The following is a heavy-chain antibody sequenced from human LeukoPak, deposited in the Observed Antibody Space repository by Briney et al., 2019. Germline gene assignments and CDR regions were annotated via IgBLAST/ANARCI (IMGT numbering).Heavy chain of an antibody. J-gene: IGHJ3*02. CDR3: ARGVKGAFDI. V-gene: IGHV1-2*06. Sequence: ASVKISCKASGGTSSSYAISWVRQAPGQGLEWMGRINPNSGGTNYAQKFQGRVTMTRDTSISTAYMELSRLRSDDTAVYYCARGVKGAFDIWGQGTMVTVSS. CDR2: INPNSGGT. CDR1: GGTSSSYA. D-gene: IGHD4-11*01.